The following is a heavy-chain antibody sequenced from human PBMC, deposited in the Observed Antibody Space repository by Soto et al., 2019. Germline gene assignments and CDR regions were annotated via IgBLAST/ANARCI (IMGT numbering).Heavy chain of an antibody. Sequence: GGSLRLSCAASGFTFSSYSMNWVRQAPGKGLEWVSYISCSSSTIYYADSVKGRFTISRDNAKNSLYLQMKSLRDGDTAVYYCARDWVYTIFDELPYYYYGMDVWGQGTTVTVSS. D-gene: IGHD3-3*01. CDR3: ARDWVYTIFDELPYYYYGMDV. CDR2: ISCSSSTI. V-gene: IGHV3-48*02. CDR1: GFTFSSYS. J-gene: IGHJ6*02.